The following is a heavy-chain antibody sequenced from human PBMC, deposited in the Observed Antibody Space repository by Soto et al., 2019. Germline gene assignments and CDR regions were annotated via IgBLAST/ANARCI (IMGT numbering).Heavy chain of an antibody. CDR1: GDSVSSSSVT. Sequence: PSQTLSLTCASSGDSVSSSSVTCNWIRQSPSRGLEWLGRTYYRSKWYNDYAESVKSRITINPDTSKNQFSLHLNSVTPEDTAVYYCVRLIGNSWLDFWGQGTLVTVSS. D-gene: IGHD1-26*01. J-gene: IGHJ5*01. CDR3: VRLIGNSWLDF. V-gene: IGHV6-1*01. CDR2: TYYRSKWYN.